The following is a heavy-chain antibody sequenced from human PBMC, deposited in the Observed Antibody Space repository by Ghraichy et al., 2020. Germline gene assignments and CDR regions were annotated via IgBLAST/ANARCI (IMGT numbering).Heavy chain of an antibody. J-gene: IGHJ4*02. V-gene: IGHV1-2*02. CDR3: VRDRDLRSDSSGYFLGY. CDR2: INPYRGAT. CDR1: GYTFSGYF. D-gene: IGHD3-22*01. Sequence: ASVKVSCKASGYTFSGYFIHWVRQAPGQGLEWMGWINPYRGATSYAQRFLDRVTMTRDTPISTAYMEVSSLTAGDTAVYYCVRDRDLRSDSSGYFLGYWGQGALVTVSS.